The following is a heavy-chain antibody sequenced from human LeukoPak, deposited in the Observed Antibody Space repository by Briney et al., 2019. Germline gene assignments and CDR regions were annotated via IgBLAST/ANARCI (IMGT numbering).Heavy chain of an antibody. CDR2: ISYDGSNK. V-gene: IGHV3-30*04. J-gene: IGHJ6*03. CDR1: GFTFSSYA. CDR3: ASDWGLTYYYFYYYMDV. D-gene: IGHD3-10*01. Sequence: AGGSLRLSCAASGFTFSSYAMHWVRQAPGKGLEWVAVISYDGSNKYYADSVKGRFTISRDNSKNTLYLQMNSLRAEDTAVYYCASDWGLTYYYFYYYMDVWGKGTTVTVSS.